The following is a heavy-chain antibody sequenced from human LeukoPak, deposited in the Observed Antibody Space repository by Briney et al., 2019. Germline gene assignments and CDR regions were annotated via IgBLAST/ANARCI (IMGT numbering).Heavy chain of an antibody. J-gene: IGHJ5*02. CDR3: ARGGGYCGYVRIAAAGNWFDP. D-gene: IGHD5-12*01. CDR1: GGSFSGYY. V-gene: IGHV4-34*01. Sequence: PSETLSLTCAVYGGSFSGYYWSWIRQPPGKGLEWIGEINHSGSTNYNPSLKSRVTISVDTSKNQFSLKLSSVTAADTAVYYCARGGGYCGYVRIAAAGNWFDPWGQGTLVTVSS. CDR2: INHSGST.